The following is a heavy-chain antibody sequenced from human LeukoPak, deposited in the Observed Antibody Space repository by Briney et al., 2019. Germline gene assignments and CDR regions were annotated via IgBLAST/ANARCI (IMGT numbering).Heavy chain of an antibody. D-gene: IGHD1-26*01. CDR2: ISGDGGST. J-gene: IGHJ3*02. CDR3: AKDIVRGTMLRGAFDI. V-gene: IGHV3-43*02. CDR1: GFTFSGYA. Sequence: GRSLRLSCAASGFTFSGYAMHWVRQAPGKGLEWVSLISGDGGSTYYADSVRGRFTISRDNSKNSLYLQMNSLRTEDTALYYCAKDIVRGTMLRGAFDIWGQGTMVTVSS.